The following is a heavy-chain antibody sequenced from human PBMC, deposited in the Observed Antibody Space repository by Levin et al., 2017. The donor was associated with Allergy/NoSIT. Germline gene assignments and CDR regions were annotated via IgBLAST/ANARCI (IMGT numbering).Heavy chain of an antibody. CDR3: ANSISSGCTKGIES. J-gene: IGHJ5*02. V-gene: IGHV3-23*01. CDR1: GFNFRAYA. CDR2: ISGSGSAT. D-gene: IGHD6-19*01. Sequence: GGSLRLSCAASGFNFRAYAMNWVRQAPGMGLQWVSAISGSGSATYYAESVQGRFTISRDNSKSAVFLQMNSLRAEATAIYYCANSISSGCTKGIESWGQGTPVTVSS.